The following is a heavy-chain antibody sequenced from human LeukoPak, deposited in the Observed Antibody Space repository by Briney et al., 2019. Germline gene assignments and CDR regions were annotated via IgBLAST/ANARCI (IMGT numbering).Heavy chain of an antibody. Sequence: GGSLRLSCAASGFTVSSNYMSWVRQAPGKGLEWVSVIYSGGRTYYADSVKGRFTISRDNSKNTLYLQMNSLRAEDTAVYYCARPQPRPLGAFDIWGQGTMVTVSS. CDR1: GFTVSSNY. CDR3: ARPQPRPLGAFDI. CDR2: IYSGGRT. D-gene: IGHD2-2*01. V-gene: IGHV3-66*02. J-gene: IGHJ3*02.